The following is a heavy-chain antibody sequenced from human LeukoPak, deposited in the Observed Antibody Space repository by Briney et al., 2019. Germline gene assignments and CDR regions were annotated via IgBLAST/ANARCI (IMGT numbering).Heavy chain of an antibody. CDR2: INPNNGNT. D-gene: IGHD2-15*01. J-gene: IGHJ4*02. CDR1: GYTFTNYV. CDR3: ASTHCSDGSCYWSSLDY. Sequence: GASVKVSCKASGYTFTNYVIIWVRQAPGQGLEWMGRINPNNGNTNYAQKLQGRVTMTTDTSTSTAYMEMRRLRSDDTVVYYCASTHCSDGSCYWSSLDYWGQGTLVTVSS. V-gene: IGHV1-18*01.